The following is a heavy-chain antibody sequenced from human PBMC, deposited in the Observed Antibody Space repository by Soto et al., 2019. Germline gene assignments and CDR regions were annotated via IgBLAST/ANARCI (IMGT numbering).Heavy chain of an antibody. V-gene: IGHV4-34*01. J-gene: IGHJ4*02. CDR3: ARELGEQQLVFDY. CDR2: INHSGST. D-gene: IGHD6-13*01. CDR1: GGSFSGYY. Sequence: SETLSLTCAVYGGSFSGYYWSWIRQPPGKGLEWIGEINHSGSTNYNPSLKSRVTISVDTSKNQFSLKLSSVTAADTAVYYCARELGEQQLVFDYWGQGTLVTVS.